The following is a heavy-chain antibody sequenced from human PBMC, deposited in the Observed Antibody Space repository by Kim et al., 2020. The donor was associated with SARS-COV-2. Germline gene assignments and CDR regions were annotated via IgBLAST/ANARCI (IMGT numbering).Heavy chain of an antibody. V-gene: IGHV1-69*13. CDR1: GGTFSSYA. CDR3: ASGVTTDFYYYYGMDV. Sequence: SVKVSCKSSGGTFSSYAISWVRQAPGQGLEWMGGIIPIFGTANYAQKFQGRVTITADESTSTAYMELSSLRSEDTAVYYCASGVTTDFYYYYGMDVWGQGTTVTVSS. J-gene: IGHJ6*02. D-gene: IGHD4-4*01. CDR2: IIPIFGTA.